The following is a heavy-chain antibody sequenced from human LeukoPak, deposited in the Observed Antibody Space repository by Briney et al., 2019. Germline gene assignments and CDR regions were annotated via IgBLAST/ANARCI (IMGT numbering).Heavy chain of an antibody. J-gene: IGHJ3*02. D-gene: IGHD2-21*02. CDR3: ASLITYCGGHCFVPADAFDI. CDR2: ISYDGSNK. V-gene: IGHV3-30-3*01. CDR1: GFTFSSYA. Sequence: SGGSLRLSCAASGFTFSSYAMHWARQAPGKGLEWVAVISYDGSNKYYADSVKGRFTISRDNSKNTLYLQMNSLRAEDTAVYYCASLITYCGGHCFVPADAFDIWGQGTMVTVSS.